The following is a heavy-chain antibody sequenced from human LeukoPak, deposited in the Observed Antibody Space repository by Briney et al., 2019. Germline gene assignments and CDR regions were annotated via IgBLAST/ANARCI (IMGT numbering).Heavy chain of an antibody. D-gene: IGHD2-15*01. CDR3: ARRMRHCSGGTCYYFDY. CDR1: GYSFISYW. CDR2: IFPADSDT. Sequence: GESLKISCKGSGYSFISYWIAWVRQMPGKGLEWMGIIFPADSDTTYSPSFQGHVTIPADKSTNTAYLQWSSLKASDTAMYYCARRMRHCSGGTCYYFDYWGQGTLVTVSS. J-gene: IGHJ4*02. V-gene: IGHV5-51*01.